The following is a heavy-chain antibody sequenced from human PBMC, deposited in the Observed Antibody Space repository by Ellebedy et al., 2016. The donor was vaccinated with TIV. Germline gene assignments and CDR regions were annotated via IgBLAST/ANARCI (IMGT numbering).Heavy chain of an antibody. CDR1: GGSFSGYY. J-gene: IGHJ3*02. CDR3: ATAYYGSGSYTTDAFDI. V-gene: IGHV4-34*01. Sequence: MPSETLSLTCAVYGGSFSGYYWSWIRQPPGKGLWWIGEINHSGSTNYNPSLKSRVTISVDTSKNQFSLKLSSVTAADTAVYYCATAYYGSGSYTTDAFDIWGQGTMVTVSS. D-gene: IGHD3-10*01. CDR2: INHSGST.